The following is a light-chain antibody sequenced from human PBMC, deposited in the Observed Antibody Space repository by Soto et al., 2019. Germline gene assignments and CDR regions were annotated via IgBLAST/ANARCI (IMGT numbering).Light chain of an antibody. J-gene: IGKJ2*01. V-gene: IGKV1-5*03. Sequence: DIQMTQSPSTLSASVGDRVTITCRASQSISSWLAWYQQKPGKAPKLLIYKASSLESGVPSRFSGSGSGTEFPLTSSSLHPDDFATYYCQQYNSYSYTFGQGTKLEIK. CDR2: KAS. CDR3: QQYNSYSYT. CDR1: QSISSW.